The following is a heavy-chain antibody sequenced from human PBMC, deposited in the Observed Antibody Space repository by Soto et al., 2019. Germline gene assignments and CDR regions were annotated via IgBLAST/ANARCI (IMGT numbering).Heavy chain of an antibody. CDR3: ARESLENDYGDFPPPGGDPRYYYYMDV. Sequence: GGSLRLSCAASGFTFSDYYMSWIRQAPGKGLEWVSYISSSGSTIYYADSVKGRFTISRDNAKNSLYLQMNSLRAEDTAVYYCARESLENDYGDFPPPGGDPRYYYYMDVWGKGTTVTVSS. CDR1: GFTFSDYY. J-gene: IGHJ6*03. V-gene: IGHV3-11*01. CDR2: ISSSGSTI. D-gene: IGHD4-17*01.